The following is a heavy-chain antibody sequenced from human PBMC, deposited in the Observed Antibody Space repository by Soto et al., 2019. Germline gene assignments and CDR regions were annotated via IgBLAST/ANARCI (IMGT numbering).Heavy chain of an antibody. CDR1: DFTFSSSW. J-gene: IGHJ4*02. CDR2: INSDAGIT. CDR3: VTGWSDY. V-gene: IGHV3-74*01. D-gene: IGHD2-15*01. Sequence: LRLSCVVSDFTFSSSWMHWVRQGPGKGLMWVSRINSDAGITNYADSVKGRFTTSRDNAKNMLYLQMNSLRVEDTALYYCVTGWSDYWGQGTLVTVSS.